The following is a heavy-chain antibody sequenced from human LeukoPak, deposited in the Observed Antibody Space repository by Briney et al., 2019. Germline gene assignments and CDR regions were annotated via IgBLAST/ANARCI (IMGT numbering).Heavy chain of an antibody. D-gene: IGHD2-15*01. V-gene: IGHV4-34*01. CDR1: SGSFNDYY. Sequence: SETLSPTCAVYSGSFNDYYWSWIRQPPGKGLEWIGEINHDGSTNHNPSLKSRVTISVDTSKNQFSLRLSSIGAADTAVYYCARGLGQWSRSDYFDSWGQGTLVIVS. CDR3: ARGLGQWSRSDYFDS. CDR2: INHDGST. J-gene: IGHJ4*02.